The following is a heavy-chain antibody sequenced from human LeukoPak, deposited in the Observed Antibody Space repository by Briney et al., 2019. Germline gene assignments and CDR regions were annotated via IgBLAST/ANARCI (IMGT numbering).Heavy chain of an antibody. J-gene: IGHJ3*02. Sequence: GASVKISCKASGYTFTGYYLHWVRQAPGQGLEWMGWISPNSDDTNYAQKFRGRVNMTRDMSTSTVYMELSSLRSEDTAVYYCARESRDGYQSSDAFDIWGQGTMVTVSS. V-gene: IGHV1-2*02. CDR1: GYTFTGYY. CDR3: ARESRDGYQSSDAFDI. CDR2: ISPNSDDT. D-gene: IGHD5-24*01.